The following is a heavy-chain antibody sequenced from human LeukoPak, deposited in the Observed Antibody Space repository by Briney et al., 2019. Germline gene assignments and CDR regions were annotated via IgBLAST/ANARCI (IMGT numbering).Heavy chain of an antibody. CDR3: ARGDYDSSGYYEV. CDR1: GFSFSDYS. CDR2: RSCSSYT. Sequence: GGSLRLSCAASGFSFSDYSMSWIRQAPGKGLEWISYRSCSSYTNYSDSVKGRFTISRDNAKNSLYLQMNSLRAEDTAVYYCARGDYDSSGYYEVWGQGTLVTVSS. D-gene: IGHD3-22*01. J-gene: IGHJ4*02. V-gene: IGHV3-11*05.